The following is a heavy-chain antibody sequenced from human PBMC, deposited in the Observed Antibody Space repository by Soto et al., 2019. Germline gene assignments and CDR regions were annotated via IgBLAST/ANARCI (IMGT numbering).Heavy chain of an antibody. CDR3: AKFWSGYYNWFDP. V-gene: IGHV1-69*06. J-gene: IGHJ5*02. Sequence: SVKVSCKASGGTFSSYAISWVRQSPGQGLEWMGGIIPIFGTANYAQKFQGRVTITADKSTSTAYMELSSLRSEDTAVYYCAKFWSGYYNWFDPWGQGTLVTVSS. D-gene: IGHD3-3*01. CDR2: IIPIFGTA. CDR1: GGTFSSYA.